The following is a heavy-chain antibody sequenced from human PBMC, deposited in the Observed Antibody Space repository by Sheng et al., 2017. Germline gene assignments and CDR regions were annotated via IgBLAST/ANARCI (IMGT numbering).Heavy chain of an antibody. CDR3: ARDQGKGYYGSGSYYNGTPFDY. CDR2: IIPIFGTA. D-gene: IGHD3-10*01. V-gene: IGHV1-69*13. Sequence: QVQLVQSGAEVKKPGSSVKVSCKASGGTFSSYAISWVRQAPGQGLEWMGGIIPIFGTANYAQKFQGRVTITADESTSTAYMELSSLRSEDTAVYYCARDQGKGYYGSGSYYNGTPFDYWGQGTLVTVSS. CDR1: GGTFSSYA. J-gene: IGHJ4*02.